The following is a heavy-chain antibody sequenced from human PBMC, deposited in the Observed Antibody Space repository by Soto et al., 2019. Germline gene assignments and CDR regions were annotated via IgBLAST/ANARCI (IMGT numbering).Heavy chain of an antibody. CDR3: ARDRPMGYGMDV. J-gene: IGHJ6*02. Sequence: GASLRLSCAASGFTFGSYWVHWVRQAPGKGLVWVSRINSDWSSTSYAGSVKGRFTISRDSAKNTLYLQMNSLRAEDTAVYYCARDRPMGYGMDVWGQGTTVTVSS. CDR2: INSDWSST. V-gene: IGHV3-74*01. CDR1: GFTFGSYW. D-gene: IGHD3-16*01.